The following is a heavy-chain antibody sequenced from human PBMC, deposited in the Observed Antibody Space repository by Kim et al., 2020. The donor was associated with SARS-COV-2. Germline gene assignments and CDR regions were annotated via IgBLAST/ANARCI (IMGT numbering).Heavy chain of an antibody. CDR1: GGSFSGYY. V-gene: IGHV4-34*01. CDR2: INHSGST. J-gene: IGHJ4*02. D-gene: IGHD6-6*01. Sequence: SETLSLTCAVYGGSFSGYYWSWIRQPPGKGLEWIGEINHSGSTNYNPSLKSRVTISVDTSKNQFSLKLSSVTAADTAVYYCARGERASIAARYFDYWGQGTLVTVSS. CDR3: ARGERASIAARYFDY.